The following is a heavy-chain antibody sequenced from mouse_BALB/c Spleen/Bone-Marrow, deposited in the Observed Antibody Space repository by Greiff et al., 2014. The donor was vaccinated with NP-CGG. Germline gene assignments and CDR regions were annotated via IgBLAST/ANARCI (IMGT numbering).Heavy chain of an antibody. J-gene: IGHJ2*01. Sequence: EVHLVESGGGLVQPGGSRKLSCAASGFTFSSFGMHWVRQAPEKGLEWVAYICSGSSTVYYADKVMGRFTISRDNSKNTLFLQMTSLRSEDTAMYCCARSSSSYGYFDYWGQGTTLTVSS. CDR3: ARSSSSYGYFDY. V-gene: IGHV5-17*02. CDR1: GFTFSSFG. D-gene: IGHD1-1*01. CDR2: ICSGSSTV.